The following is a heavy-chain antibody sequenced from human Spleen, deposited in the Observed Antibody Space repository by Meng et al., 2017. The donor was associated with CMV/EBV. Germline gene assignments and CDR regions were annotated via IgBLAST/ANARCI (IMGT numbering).Heavy chain of an antibody. V-gene: IGHV3-21*01. CDR1: GFTFSSDS. Sequence: LRLSGAASGFTFSSDSMNWVSKDPGKGLEWVSSISSSSSYIYYADSVKGRFTISRDNAKNSLYLQMNSLRAEDTAVYYCARALPFDYWGQGTLVTVSS. J-gene: IGHJ4*02. CDR3: ARALPFDY. CDR2: ISSSSSYI.